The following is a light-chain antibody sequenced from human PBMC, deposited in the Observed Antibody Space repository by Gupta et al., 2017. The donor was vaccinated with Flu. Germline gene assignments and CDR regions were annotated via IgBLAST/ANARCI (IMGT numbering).Light chain of an antibody. V-gene: IGLV6-57*01. CDR3: HSYEASYQV. J-gene: IGLJ3*02. Sequence: NFALTQPHSAPESPGKTVTISCTRSSGSIASNYVQWYLQRPGSSPTTVVYEDNQRPSGVPDRFSGSIDSSSNTASLTISGLRTEDEAYYYCHSYEASYQVFGGGTKLTVL. CDR2: EDN. CDR1: SGSIASNY.